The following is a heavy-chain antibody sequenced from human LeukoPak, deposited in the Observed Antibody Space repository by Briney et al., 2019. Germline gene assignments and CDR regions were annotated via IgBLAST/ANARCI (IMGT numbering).Heavy chain of an antibody. D-gene: IGHD2-2*01. CDR2: INPNSGGT. V-gene: IGHV1-2*02. CDR1: GYTFTGYY. Sequence: ASVKVSCKASGYTFTGYYMHWVRQAPGQGLEWMEWINPNSGGTNYAQKFQGRVTMTRDTSISTAYMELSRLRSDDTAVYYCARVRSYCSSTSCYYFDYWGQGTLVTVSS. J-gene: IGHJ4*02. CDR3: ARVRSYCSSTSCYYFDY.